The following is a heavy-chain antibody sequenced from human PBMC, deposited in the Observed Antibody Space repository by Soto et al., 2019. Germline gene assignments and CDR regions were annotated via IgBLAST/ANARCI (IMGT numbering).Heavy chain of an antibody. Sequence: QVQLVQSGVEVKKPGAAVKVSCKASGYTFISHGISWVRQAPGRGLERMGWIRGKNGNTNYAQKLQGRVTLTTDTSTSTAYMELRSLRSDDTAVYYCARVSSSIVVVPDYGMDVWGQGTTVTVSS. CDR2: IRGKNGNT. V-gene: IGHV1-18*04. CDR3: ARVSSSIVVVPDYGMDV. D-gene: IGHD2-15*01. J-gene: IGHJ6*02. CDR1: GYTFISHG.